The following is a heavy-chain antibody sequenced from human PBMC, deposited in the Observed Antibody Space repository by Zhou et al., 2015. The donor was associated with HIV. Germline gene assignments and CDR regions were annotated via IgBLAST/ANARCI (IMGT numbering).Heavy chain of an antibody. D-gene: IGHD2-2*02. J-gene: IGHJ6*03. V-gene: IGHV1-69*01. CDR1: GGTFSSYA. CDR3: ARTSYASYPRYCSSTSCYNYYYYYMDV. Sequence: QVQLVQSGAEVKKPGSSVKVSCKASGGTFSSYAISWVRQAPGQGLEWMGGIIPIFGTANYAQKFQGRVTITADESTSTAYMELSSLRSEDTAVYYCARTSYASYPRYCSSTSCYNYYYYYMDVWGKGTTVTVSS. CDR2: IIPIFGTA.